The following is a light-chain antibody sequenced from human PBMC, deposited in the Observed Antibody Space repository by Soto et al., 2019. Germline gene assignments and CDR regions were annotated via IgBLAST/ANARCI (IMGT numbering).Light chain of an antibody. CDR3: QQYDTWPSIT. J-gene: IGKJ5*01. CDR2: GAS. Sequence: EIVMTQSPATLSVSPWEGATLSCRASRSVRTKLAWYQQKAGQAPRLLIYGASTRATGVSDRFSGSGSGTEYTLTISSLQSEDFAVYYCQQYDTWPSITFGQGTRLEI. V-gene: IGKV3-15*01. CDR1: RSVRTK.